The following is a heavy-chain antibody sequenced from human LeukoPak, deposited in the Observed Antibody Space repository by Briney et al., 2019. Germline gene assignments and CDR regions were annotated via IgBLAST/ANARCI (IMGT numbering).Heavy chain of an antibody. D-gene: IGHD1-1*01. CDR1: GYTFSSYA. V-gene: IGHV1-18*01. CDR2: ISVYSGNT. CDR3: ARVEVYGNWFDP. J-gene: IGHJ5*02. Sequence: ASVKVSCKASGYTFSSYAITWVRRAPGQGLEWMGWISVYSGNTNYAQKFQGRVTMTTDTSTSTANMELRSLRSDDTAVYYCARVEVYGNWFDPWGQGTLVTVSS.